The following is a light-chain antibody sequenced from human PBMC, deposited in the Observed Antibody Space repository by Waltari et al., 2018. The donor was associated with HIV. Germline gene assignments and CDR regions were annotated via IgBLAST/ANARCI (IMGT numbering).Light chain of an antibody. J-gene: IGKJ1*01. CDR1: QDITNS. V-gene: IGKV1-NL1*01. CDR3: QQYYSSPLT. CDR2: ASS. Sequence: DIQMTQSPASLSASVGDRVTITCRASQDITNSLAWYQQKPGKAPKLLLFASSTLESGVPSRFRGSGSGTEHTLTVTNLQPEDFATDYCQQYYSSPLTFGQGTKVEIK.